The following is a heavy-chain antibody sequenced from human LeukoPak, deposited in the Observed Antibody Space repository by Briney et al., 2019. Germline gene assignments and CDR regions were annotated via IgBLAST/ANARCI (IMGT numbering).Heavy chain of an antibody. D-gene: IGHD2-2*01. J-gene: IGHJ4*02. CDR3: ARQINRYCSSTSCFGGWYYFDY. CDR2: MYSGGTT. CDR1: GFTVSTYY. V-gene: IGHV3-66*04. Sequence: PGGSLRLSCAASGFTVSTYYMNWVRQAPGKGLEWVSVMYSGGTTYYADSVKGRFNISRDNSKNTLYLQMNSLRAEDTAVYYCARQINRYCSSTSCFGGWYYFDYWGQGTLVTVSS.